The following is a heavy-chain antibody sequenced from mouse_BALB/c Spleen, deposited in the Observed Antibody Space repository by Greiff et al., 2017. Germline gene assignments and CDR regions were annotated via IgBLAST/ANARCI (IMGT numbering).Heavy chain of an antibody. J-gene: IGHJ3*01. CDR1: GYTFTDYA. Sequence: QVQLQQSGAELVRPGVSVKISCKGSGYTFTDYAMHWVKQSHAKSLEWIGVISTYYGDASYNQKFKGKATMTVDKSSSTAYMELARLTSEDSAIYYCARESMILADWGQGTLVTVSA. V-gene: IGHV1S137*01. D-gene: IGHD2-4*01. CDR3: ARESMILAD. CDR2: ISTYYGDA.